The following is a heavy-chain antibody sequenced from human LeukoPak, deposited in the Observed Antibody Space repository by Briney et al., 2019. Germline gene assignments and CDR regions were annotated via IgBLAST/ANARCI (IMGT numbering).Heavy chain of an antibody. CDR2: ISVYNGNT. CDR3: ATTVHYDILTGYGADAFDI. Sequence: GASVKVSCKASGYTLSRYTISWVRQAPGQGLEWMGWISVYNGNTHYAQKFQGRVTMTTDTSTSTVYMELRSLRSNDTAVYYCATTVHYDILTGYGADAFDIWGQGTMVTVSS. D-gene: IGHD3-9*01. V-gene: IGHV1-18*01. CDR1: GYTLSRYT. J-gene: IGHJ3*02.